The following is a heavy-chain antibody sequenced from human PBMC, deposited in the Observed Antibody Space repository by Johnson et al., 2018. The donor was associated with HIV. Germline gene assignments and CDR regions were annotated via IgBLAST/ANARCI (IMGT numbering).Heavy chain of an antibody. V-gene: IGHV3-64*01. CDR3: ARGGASGAFDI. J-gene: IGHJ3*02. CDR1: GFTFENYA. D-gene: IGHD1-26*01. CDR2: ISSNGGST. Sequence: VQLMESGGSVVRPGGSLRLSCSASGFTFENYAMSWVRQGPGKGLEYVSAISSNGGSTYYANSVKGRFTISRDNYKNTLYLQMGSLRAEDMAVYYCARGGASGAFDIRGQGTMVTVSS.